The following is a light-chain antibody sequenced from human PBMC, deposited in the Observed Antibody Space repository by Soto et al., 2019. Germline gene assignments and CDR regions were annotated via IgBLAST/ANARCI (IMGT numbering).Light chain of an antibody. CDR3: QKYNSAPPT. V-gene: IGKV1-27*01. Sequence: DIQMTQSPSSLSASVGDRVSITCRASQGISNYLAWYQQKPGEVPNLLIYSASTLQSGVPSRFSGSGSGTDFTLTISSLQPEDVATYYCQKYNSAPPTFGKGTKVEIK. CDR1: QGISNY. J-gene: IGKJ1*01. CDR2: SAS.